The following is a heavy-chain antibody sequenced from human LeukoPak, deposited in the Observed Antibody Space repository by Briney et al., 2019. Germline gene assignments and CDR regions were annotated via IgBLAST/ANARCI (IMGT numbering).Heavy chain of an antibody. CDR1: GGSIRSYY. D-gene: IGHD1-14*01. CDR2: TYYSGTT. Sequence: SETLSLTCTVSGGSIRSYYWNWIRQPPGKGLEWIGYTYYSGTTKYNSSLKSRVTISVDTSKNQFSLKLSSVAAADTAVYYCARETALAFGHWGQGTLVTVSS. CDR3: ARETALAFGH. V-gene: IGHV4-59*01. J-gene: IGHJ4*02.